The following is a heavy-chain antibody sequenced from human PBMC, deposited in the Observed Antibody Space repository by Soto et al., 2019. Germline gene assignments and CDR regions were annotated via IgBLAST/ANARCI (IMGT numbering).Heavy chain of an antibody. Sequence: QVQLLESGPGLVKPSETLSLTCTVSGGSLNSYYWTWIRQSPGKGLEWIGYVSSTGSTNYNPSLKRRLTLSLDTSTNEAPLSLTSVTAADAAVYFCARVSPPRKSYDSNPGWFDPWGQGIMVAVSS. CDR3: ARVSPPRKSYDSNPGWFDP. V-gene: IGHV4-59*01. J-gene: IGHJ5*02. D-gene: IGHD3-22*01. CDR2: VSSTGST. CDR1: GGSLNSYY.